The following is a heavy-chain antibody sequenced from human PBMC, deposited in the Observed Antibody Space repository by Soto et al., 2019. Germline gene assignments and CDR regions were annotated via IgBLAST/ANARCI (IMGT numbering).Heavy chain of an antibody. CDR3: TTPDTDYLEPSFPYYYYMDV. CDR2: IKSKTDGGTT. V-gene: IGHV3-15*01. CDR1: GFTFSNAW. D-gene: IGHD1-1*01. Sequence: GGSLRLSCAASGFTFSNAWMSWVRQAPGKGLEWVGRIKSKTDGGTTDYAAPVKGRFTISRDDSKNTLYLQMNSLKTEDTAVYYCTTPDTDYLEPSFPYYYYMDVWGKGTTVTVSS. J-gene: IGHJ6*03.